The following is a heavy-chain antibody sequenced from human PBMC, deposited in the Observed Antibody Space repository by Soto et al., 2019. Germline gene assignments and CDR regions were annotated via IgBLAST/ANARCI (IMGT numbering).Heavy chain of an antibody. J-gene: IGHJ6*02. Sequence: GGSLRLSCAASGFTFRSYDMHWVRQATGKGLEWVSAIGTAGDTYYPGSVKGRFTISRENAKNSLYLQMNSLRAEDTAVYYCAREGLYYDSSGYPTSNGMDVWGQGTTVTVSS. CDR3: AREGLYYDSSGYPTSNGMDV. CDR2: IGTAGDT. CDR1: GFTFRSYD. D-gene: IGHD3-22*01. V-gene: IGHV3-13*01.